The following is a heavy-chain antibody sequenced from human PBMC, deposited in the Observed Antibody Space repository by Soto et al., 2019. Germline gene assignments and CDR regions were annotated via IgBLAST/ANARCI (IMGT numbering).Heavy chain of an antibody. J-gene: IGHJ4*02. Sequence: QLQLQESGPGLVKPSETLSLTCTVSGGSISSSSYYWGWIRQPPGKGLEWIGSIYYSGSTYYNPSLKIRVTISVDTSKNQFSLKRSSVPAADTAGYYCARQDSGGTAGYWGQGTLVTVSS. CDR2: IYYSGST. V-gene: IGHV4-39*01. CDR3: ARQDSGGTAGY. CDR1: GGSISSSSYY. D-gene: IGHD1-1*01.